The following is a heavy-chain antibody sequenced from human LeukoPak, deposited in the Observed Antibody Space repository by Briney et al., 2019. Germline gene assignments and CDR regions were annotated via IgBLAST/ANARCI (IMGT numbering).Heavy chain of an antibody. D-gene: IGHD3-22*01. V-gene: IGHV3-43*01. CDR2: ISWDGGST. CDR1: GFTFGDYS. Sequence: TGGSLRLSCTASGFTFGDYSMNWVRQAPGMGLEWVSLISWDGGSTFYADSVKGRFTVSRDNSRDSLYLQMNNLRSEDTALYYCARDGPGYYDTSGFFDYWGQGTLVTVSS. CDR3: ARDGPGYYDTSGFFDY. J-gene: IGHJ4*02.